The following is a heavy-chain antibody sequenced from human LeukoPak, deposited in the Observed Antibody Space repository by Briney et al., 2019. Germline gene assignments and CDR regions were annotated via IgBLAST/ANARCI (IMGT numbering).Heavy chain of an antibody. CDR3: ARDWDGRTDCFDP. CDR1: GYTFTTYG. D-gene: IGHD1-26*01. CDR2: IGGRSDDE. J-gene: IGHJ5*02. V-gene: IGHV1-18*01. Sequence: ASVKVSCKASGYTFTTYGISWVRQAPGHGLEWMGYIGGRSDDENYADNFQGRLTMTTDTSTNTAYMELGSLTSDDTAVYYCARDWDGRTDCFDPWGQGTLVTVSS.